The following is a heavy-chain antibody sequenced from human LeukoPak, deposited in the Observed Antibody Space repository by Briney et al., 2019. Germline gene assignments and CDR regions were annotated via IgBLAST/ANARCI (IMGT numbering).Heavy chain of an antibody. CDR2: IIPIFGTA. J-gene: IGHJ4*02. V-gene: IGHV1-69*06. Sequence: ASVKVSCKASGGTFSSYAISWVRQAPGQGLEWMGGIIPIFGTANYAQKFQGRVTITADKSTSTAYMELSSLRSEDTAVYYCASTVWNYYDSSGYYYDYWGQGTLVTVSS. CDR1: GGTFSSYA. CDR3: ASTVWNYYDSSGYYYDY. D-gene: IGHD3-22*01.